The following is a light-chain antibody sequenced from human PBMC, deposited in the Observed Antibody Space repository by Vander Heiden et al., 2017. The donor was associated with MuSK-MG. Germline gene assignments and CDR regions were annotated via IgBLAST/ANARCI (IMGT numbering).Light chain of an antibody. J-gene: IGLJ2*01. Sequence: QSVLTQPPSVAGAPGQRVTLSCTGSSPNIRAGYAGHGYQQLPGTAPKLLIYDNRNRPSGVPDRFSGSKSGTSASLAITGLQAEDEADYYCQSYDSRLSGSRVFGGGTKLTVL. CDR2: DNR. V-gene: IGLV1-40*01. CDR3: QSYDSRLSGSRV. CDR1: SPNIRAGYA.